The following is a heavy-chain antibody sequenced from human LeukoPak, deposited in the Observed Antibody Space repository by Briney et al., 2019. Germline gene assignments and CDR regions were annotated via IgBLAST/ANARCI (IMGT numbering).Heavy chain of an antibody. CDR3: ARVGGFIAAAVTDY. D-gene: IGHD6-13*01. CDR1: GFTFSTYG. J-gene: IGHJ4*02. CDR2: ISYDGSNK. Sequence: GGSLRLSCAASGFTFSTYGMHWVCQAPRTGQEGVSVISYDGSNKNYAHSAKGRFTISRDNSKNTLYLQMNSLRAEDTAVYYCARVGGFIAAAVTDYWGQGTLVTVPS. V-gene: IGHV3-30*19.